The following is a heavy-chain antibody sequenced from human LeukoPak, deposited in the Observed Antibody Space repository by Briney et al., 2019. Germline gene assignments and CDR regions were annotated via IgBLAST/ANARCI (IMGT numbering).Heavy chain of an antibody. Sequence: ASVKVSCKASGYTFTGYYMHWVRQAPGQGLEWMGWINPNSGGTNYAQKFRGRVTMTRDTSISTAYMELSRLRSDDTAVYYCARDQRYCSSSSCPWEPFDYWGQGTLVTVSS. J-gene: IGHJ4*02. D-gene: IGHD2-2*01. CDR3: ARDQRYCSSSSCPWEPFDY. V-gene: IGHV1-2*02. CDR2: INPNSGGT. CDR1: GYTFTGYY.